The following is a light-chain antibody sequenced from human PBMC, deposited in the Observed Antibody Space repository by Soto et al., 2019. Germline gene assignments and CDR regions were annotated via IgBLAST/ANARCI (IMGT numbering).Light chain of an antibody. V-gene: IGKV1-9*01. J-gene: IGKJ2*01. CDR2: SAS. Sequence: DIQLTQSPSIVSASVGDRVTITCRASPGISTFLAWYRHKPGKAPDLLVFSASTLETGVPSRFSGSGSETEFTLTISSLQPEDSATYYCQQYDNLPYTFGQGTKLEIK. CDR1: PGISTF. CDR3: QQYDNLPYT.